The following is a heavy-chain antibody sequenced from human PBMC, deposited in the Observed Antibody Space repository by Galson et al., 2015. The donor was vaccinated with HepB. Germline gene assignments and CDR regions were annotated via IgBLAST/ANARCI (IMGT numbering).Heavy chain of an antibody. Sequence: SLRLSCAASGFTFRRYAMHWVRQAPGKGLEWVAIVLYDGNNKYYADSVQGRFAISRDNSKNTLFLQMNSLRPDDTAVYYCARDRAVKSLYYYYYYGMDVWGQGTTVTVSS. V-gene: IGHV3-30*03. CDR1: GFTFRRYA. CDR3: ARDRAVKSLYYYYYYGMDV. CDR2: VLYDGNNK. D-gene: IGHD3-10*01. J-gene: IGHJ6*02.